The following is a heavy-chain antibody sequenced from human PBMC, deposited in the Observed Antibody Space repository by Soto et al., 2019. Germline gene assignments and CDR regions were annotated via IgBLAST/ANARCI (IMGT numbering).Heavy chain of an antibody. CDR1: GFTFSSYA. J-gene: IGHJ4*02. D-gene: IGHD3-3*01. CDR3: ARDKSDLRLLEWSYYFDY. CDR2: ISYDGSNK. Sequence: QVQLVESGGGVVQPGRSLRLSCAASGFTFSSYAMHWVRQAPGKGLEWVAVISYDGSNKYYADSVKGRFTISRDNSKKTLYLQLNCLKADDTAVYYCARDKSDLRLLEWSYYFDYWGQGTLVTVSS. V-gene: IGHV3-30-3*01.